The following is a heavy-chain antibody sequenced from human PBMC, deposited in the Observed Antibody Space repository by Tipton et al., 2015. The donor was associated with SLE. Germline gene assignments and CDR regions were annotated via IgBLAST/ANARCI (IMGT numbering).Heavy chain of an antibody. CDR2: IYPGGSA. Sequence: SLRLSCAASGFTFNSNSMSWVRQAPGKGLEWPSVIYPGGSANYADFVRGRFTISRHNSGTTWYLQMKSLRPEDAAVYYCARGLHMHAFDLWGQGARVTVSS. J-gene: IGHJ3*01. D-gene: IGHD2-2*01. CDR3: ARGLHMHAFDL. CDR1: GFTFNSNS. V-gene: IGHV3-53*04.